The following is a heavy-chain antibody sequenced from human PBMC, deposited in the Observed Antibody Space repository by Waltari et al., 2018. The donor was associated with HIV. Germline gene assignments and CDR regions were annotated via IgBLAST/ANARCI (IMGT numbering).Heavy chain of an antibody. CDR1: GGSISSGSYY. J-gene: IGHJ4*02. D-gene: IGHD3-22*01. V-gene: IGHV4-61*02. CDR3: ARDYYDRPGY. Sequence: QLQLQESGPGLVKPSQTLSLTCTVSGGSISSGSYYWSWIRQPAGKGLECIARIYTSGSTNYTPSLKTRLTISVDTSKNQFSLKLSSVTAADTAVYYCARDYYDRPGYWGQGTLVTVSS. CDR2: IYTSGST.